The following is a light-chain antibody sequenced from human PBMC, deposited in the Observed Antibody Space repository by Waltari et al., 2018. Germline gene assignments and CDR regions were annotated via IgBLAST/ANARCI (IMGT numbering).Light chain of an antibody. J-gene: IGKJ1*01. V-gene: IGKV1-39*01. CDR2: AAS. Sequence: DIQMTQSPSFLSASVGDTVTITCRGGQTIYNFLTWYQQKPGKAPRLLIYAASSLQSGVPSRFSGSRSGTDFSLTIRSLQREDFATYYCQQYYTSPLTFGPGTKVEIK. CDR3: QQYYTSPLT. CDR1: QTIYNF.